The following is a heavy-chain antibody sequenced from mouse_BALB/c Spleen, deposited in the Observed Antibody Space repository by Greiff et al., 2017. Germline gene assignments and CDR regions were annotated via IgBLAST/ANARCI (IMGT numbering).Heavy chain of an antibody. CDR1: GYTFTDYE. Sequence: VQLQQSGAELVRPGASVTLSCKASGYTFTDYEMHWVKQTPVHGLEWIGAIDPETGGTAYNQKFKGKATLTADKSSSTAYMELRSLTSEDSAVYYWTRGYGTGFDYWGQGTTLTVSS. CDR2: IDPETGGT. D-gene: IGHD1-1*01. J-gene: IGHJ2*01. V-gene: IGHV1-15*01. CDR3: TRGYGTGFDY.